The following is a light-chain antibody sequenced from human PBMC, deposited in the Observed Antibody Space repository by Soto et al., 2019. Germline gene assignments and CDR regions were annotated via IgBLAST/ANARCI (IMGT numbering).Light chain of an antibody. CDR1: QSISSY. J-gene: IGKJ1*01. CDR3: QHYNSYSEA. V-gene: IGKV1-5*03. CDR2: KAS. Sequence: DIKMTQSPSSLSASVGDRVTITCRASQSISSYLNWYQQKPGKAPKLLIYKASTLKSGVPSRFSGSGSGTEFTLTISSLQPDDFATYYCQHYNSYSEAFGQGTKVDNK.